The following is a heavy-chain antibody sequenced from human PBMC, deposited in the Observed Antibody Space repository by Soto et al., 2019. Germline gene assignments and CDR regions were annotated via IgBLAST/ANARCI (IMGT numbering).Heavy chain of an antibody. Sequence: SETLSLTCAVYGGSFSGYYWSWIRQPPGKGLEWIGEINHSGSTNYNPSLKSRVTISVDTSKNQFSLKLSSVTAADTAVYYCARLMYYGSGRRFDYWGQGTLVTVSS. J-gene: IGHJ4*02. CDR2: INHSGST. CDR1: GGSFSGYY. CDR3: ARLMYYGSGRRFDY. V-gene: IGHV4-34*01. D-gene: IGHD3-10*01.